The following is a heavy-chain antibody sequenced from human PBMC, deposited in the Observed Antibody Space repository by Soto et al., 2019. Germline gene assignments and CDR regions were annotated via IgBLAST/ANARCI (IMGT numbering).Heavy chain of an antibody. D-gene: IGHD1-1*01. CDR2: ISANGGVA. CDR1: GFTFGNSD. J-gene: IGHJ4*02. CDR3: TKRLGSTATTYGDF. Sequence: PGGSLRLSCAASGFTFGNSDMSWGRQAPGKGLEWVSVISANGGVAYYVDSVKGRFTISRDNSKNTLFLQMNSLRVEDTAVYYCTKRLGSTATTYGDFWGQGTPVTVSS. V-gene: IGHV3-23*01.